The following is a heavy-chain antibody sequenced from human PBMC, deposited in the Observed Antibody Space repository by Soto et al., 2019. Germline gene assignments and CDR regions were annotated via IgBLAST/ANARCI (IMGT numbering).Heavy chain of an antibody. V-gene: IGHV3-33*01. CDR2: IWYDGSNK. CDR1: GFTFSSYG. Sequence: GGSLRLSCAASGFTFSSYGMHWVRQAPGKGLECVAVIWYDGSNKYYADSVKGRFTISRDNSKNTLYLQMNSLRAEYTAVYYCARDIVVVPAAMGDAFDIWGQGTMVTV. CDR3: ARDIVVVPAAMGDAFDI. D-gene: IGHD2-2*01. J-gene: IGHJ3*02.